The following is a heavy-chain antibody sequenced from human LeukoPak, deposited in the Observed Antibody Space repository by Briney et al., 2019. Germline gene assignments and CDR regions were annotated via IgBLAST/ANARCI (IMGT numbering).Heavy chain of an antibody. CDR3: AREFPAYDSSGYYSSQYFDY. CDR1: GYTFTSYG. J-gene: IGHJ4*02. D-gene: IGHD3-22*01. V-gene: IGHV1-69*13. Sequence: GASVKVSCKASGYTFTSYGISWVRQAPGQGLEWMGGIIPIFGTANYAQKFQGRVTITADESASTAYMELSSLRSEDTAVYYRAREFPAYDSSGYYSSQYFDYWGQGTLVTVSS. CDR2: IIPIFGTA.